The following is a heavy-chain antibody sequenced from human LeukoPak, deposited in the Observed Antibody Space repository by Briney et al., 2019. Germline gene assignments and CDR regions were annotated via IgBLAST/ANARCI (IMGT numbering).Heavy chain of an antibody. V-gene: IGHV4-4*07. CDR1: GGSISSYY. Sequence: PSETLSLTCTVSGGSISSYYWSWIRQPAGKGLEWIGRIYTSGSTNYNTSLKSRVTMSVDTSKNQFSLKLSSVAAADTAVYYCARAPGNYDILTGSYMDVWGKGTTVTVSS. J-gene: IGHJ6*03. CDR3: ARAPGNYDILTGSYMDV. D-gene: IGHD3-9*01. CDR2: IYTSGST.